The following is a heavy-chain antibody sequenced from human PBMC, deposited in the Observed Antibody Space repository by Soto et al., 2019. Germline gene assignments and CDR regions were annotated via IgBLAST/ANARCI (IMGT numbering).Heavy chain of an antibody. CDR1: GGSFSGYY. V-gene: IGHV4-34*01. J-gene: IGHJ5*02. Sequence: SETLSLTCAVYGGSFSGYYWSWIRQPPGKGLEWIGEINHSGSTNYNPSLKSRVTISVDTSKNQFSLKLSSVTAADTAVYYCARGRKVTTYNWFDPWGQGTLVTVSS. D-gene: IGHD4-4*01. CDR3: ARGRKVTTYNWFDP. CDR2: INHSGST.